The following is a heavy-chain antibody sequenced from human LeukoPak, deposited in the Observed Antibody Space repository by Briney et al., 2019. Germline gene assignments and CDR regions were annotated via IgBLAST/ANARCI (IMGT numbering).Heavy chain of an antibody. V-gene: IGHV3-23*01. D-gene: IGHD3-10*01. CDR1: GFTFSSYA. J-gene: IGHJ5*02. Sequence: PGGSLRLSCAASGFTFSSYAMSWVRQAPGKGLEWVSAISGSGGSTYYADSVKGRFTISRDNSKNTLYLQMNSLRAEDTAVYYCAKGSHYYGSGSYYNWFDPWGQGTLVTVSS. CDR3: AKGSHYYGSGSYYNWFDP. CDR2: ISGSGGST.